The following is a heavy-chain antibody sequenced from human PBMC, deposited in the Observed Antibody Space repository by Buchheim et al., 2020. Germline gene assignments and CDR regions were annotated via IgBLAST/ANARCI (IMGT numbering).Heavy chain of an antibody. Sequence: EVQLVESGGGLVQPGGSLRLSCAASGFTFSSYWMHWVRQAPGKGLVWVSRINSDGSSTSYADSVKGRFTISRDNAKNTLYLQMNSLGAEDTAVYYCARDAELEWLLYQGRYFDLWGRGTL. J-gene: IGHJ2*01. CDR3: ARDAELEWLLYQGRYFDL. D-gene: IGHD3-3*01. V-gene: IGHV3-74*01. CDR1: GFTFSSYW. CDR2: INSDGSST.